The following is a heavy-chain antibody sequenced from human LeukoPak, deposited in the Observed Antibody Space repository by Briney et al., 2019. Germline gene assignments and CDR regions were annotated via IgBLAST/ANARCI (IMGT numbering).Heavy chain of an antibody. J-gene: IGHJ2*01. CDR3: ARDQVVAGNWYFDL. CDR2: IKQDGSEK. V-gene: IGHV3-7*01. D-gene: IGHD6-19*01. CDR1: GFTFSSYW. Sequence: GGSLRLSCAASGFTFSSYWMTWVRQAPGKGLEWVANIKQDGSEKYYVDSVKGRFTISRDNAKNSLYLQMNSLRAEDTAVYYCARDQVVAGNWYFDLWGRGTLVTVSS.